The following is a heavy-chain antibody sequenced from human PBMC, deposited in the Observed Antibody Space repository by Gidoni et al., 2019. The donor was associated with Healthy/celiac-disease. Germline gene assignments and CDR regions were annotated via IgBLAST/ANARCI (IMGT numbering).Heavy chain of an antibody. J-gene: IGHJ3*01. CDR3: AKAYTMVREPYFF. D-gene: IGHD3-10*01. V-gene: IGHV3-23*01. CDR2: ISGSGGST. CDR1: GFTFSSYA. Sequence: EVQLLESGGGLVQPGGCLRLSCAASGFTFSSYAMRWVRQAPGKGLEWVSAISGSGGSTYYADSVKGRFTISRDNSKNTLYLQTNSLRAEDTAVYYCAKAYTMVREPYFFWGQGTMVTVSS.